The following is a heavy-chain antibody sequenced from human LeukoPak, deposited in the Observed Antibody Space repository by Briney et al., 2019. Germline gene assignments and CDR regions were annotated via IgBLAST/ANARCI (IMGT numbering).Heavy chain of an antibody. J-gene: IGHJ4*02. CDR2: ISYDGSNK. CDR3: AKSLYWGDFDY. D-gene: IGHD2-8*02. V-gene: IGHV3-30*18. Sequence: GRSLRLSCAASGFTFSSYGMHWVRQAPGKGLEWVAVISYDGSNKYYADSVKGRFTISRDNSKNTLYLQMNSLRAEDTAVYYCAKSLYWGDFDYWGQGTLVTVSS. CDR1: GFTFSSYG.